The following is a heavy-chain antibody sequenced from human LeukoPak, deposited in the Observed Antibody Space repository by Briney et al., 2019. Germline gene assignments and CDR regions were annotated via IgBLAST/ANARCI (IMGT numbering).Heavy chain of an antibody. D-gene: IGHD1-1*01. J-gene: IGHJ4*02. CDR1: GGTFSSYA. CDR2: IIPILGIA. CDR3: ARESGRNGDYPDY. V-gene: IGHV1-69*04. Sequence: SVKVSCKASGGTFSSYAISWVRQAPGQGLEWMGRIIPILGIANYAQKFQGRVTITADKSTSTAYMELSSLRSEDTAVYYCARESGRNGDYPDYWGQGTLVTVSS.